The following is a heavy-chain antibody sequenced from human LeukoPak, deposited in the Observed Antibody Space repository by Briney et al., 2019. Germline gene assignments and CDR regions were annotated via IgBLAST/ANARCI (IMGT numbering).Heavy chain of an antibody. D-gene: IGHD2-2*01. V-gene: IGHV3-30*02. Sequence: PGGSLRLSCAASGFTFSSYAMSWVRQAPGKGLEWVAFIRYDGSNKYYADSVKGRFTISRDNSKNTLYLQMNSLRAEDTAVYYCAKDPLEPAATQGRGPFFDYWGQGTLVTVSS. CDR1: GFTFSSYA. J-gene: IGHJ4*02. CDR2: IRYDGSNK. CDR3: AKDPLEPAATQGRGPFFDY.